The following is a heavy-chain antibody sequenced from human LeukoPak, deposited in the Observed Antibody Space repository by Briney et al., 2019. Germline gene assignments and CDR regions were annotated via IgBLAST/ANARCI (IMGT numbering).Heavy chain of an antibody. Sequence: GASVKVSCKASGFTFTNYNLHWVRQAPGQRLEWVGIINPSGGSTNYAQNFQGRVTMPRDTSTSTVYMELSSLRSEDTAVYYCVRVRDGYNDAYDIWGQGTMVTVPS. CDR2: INPSGGST. J-gene: IGHJ3*02. V-gene: IGHV1-46*01. D-gene: IGHD5-24*01. CDR1: GFTFTNYN. CDR3: VRVRDGYNDAYDI.